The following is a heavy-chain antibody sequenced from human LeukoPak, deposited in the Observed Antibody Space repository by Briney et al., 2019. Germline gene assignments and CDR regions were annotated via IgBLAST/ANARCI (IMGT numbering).Heavy chain of an antibody. V-gene: IGHV1-69*04. CDR3: ARIGPRAFDI. Sequence: SVKVSCKASGGTFSSYAISWVRQAPGQGLEWMGRIIPILGIANYAQKFQGRVTMTTDTSTSTAYMELRSLRSDDTAVYYCARIGPRAFDIWGQGTMVTVSS. CDR1: GGTFSSYA. J-gene: IGHJ3*02. CDR2: IIPILGIA.